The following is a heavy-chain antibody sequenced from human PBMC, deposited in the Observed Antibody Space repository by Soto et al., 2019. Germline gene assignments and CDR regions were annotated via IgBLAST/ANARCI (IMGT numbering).Heavy chain of an antibody. CDR2: IIPIFGTA. CDR1: GGTFSSYA. Sequence: ASVKVSCKASGGTFSSYAISWVRQAPGQGLEWMGGIIPIFGTANYTQKFQGRVTITADKSTSTAYMELSSLRSEDTAVYYCARAPALEYSSSRPGANYYYYGMDVWGQGTTVTVSS. CDR3: ARAPALEYSSSRPGANYYYYGMDV. V-gene: IGHV1-69*06. J-gene: IGHJ6*02. D-gene: IGHD6-6*01.